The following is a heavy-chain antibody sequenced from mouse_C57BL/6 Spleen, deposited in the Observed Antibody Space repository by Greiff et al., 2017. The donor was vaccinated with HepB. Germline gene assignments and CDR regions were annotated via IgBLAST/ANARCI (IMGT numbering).Heavy chain of an antibody. D-gene: IGHD6-1*01. Sequence: VQLQQPGAELVMPGASVKLSCKASGYTFTSYWMHWVKQRPGQGLEWIGEIDPSDSYTNYNQKFKGKSTLTVDKSSSTAYMQLSSLTSEDSAVYYCARRGISLYFDYWGQGTTLTVSS. CDR1: GYTFTSYW. CDR3: ARRGISLYFDY. CDR2: IDPSDSYT. J-gene: IGHJ2*01. V-gene: IGHV1-69*01.